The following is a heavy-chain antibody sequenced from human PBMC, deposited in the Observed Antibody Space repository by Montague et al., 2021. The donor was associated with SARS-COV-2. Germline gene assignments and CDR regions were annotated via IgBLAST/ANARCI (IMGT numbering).Heavy chain of an antibody. CDR1: GFSLSTSGMS. D-gene: IGHD2-2*01. J-gene: IGHJ6*02. Sequence: PALVKPTQTLTLTCTFSGFSLSTSGMSVTWIRQPPGKALEWLARIDWDNDNYYSTSLKTRLTISKDTSKHQVVLTVTNVDPFDTATYYCARVISLVVPADIALMYYYGLDVWGQGTTVTVSS. CDR2: IDWDNDN. CDR3: ARVISLVVPADIALMYYYGLDV. V-gene: IGHV2-70*11.